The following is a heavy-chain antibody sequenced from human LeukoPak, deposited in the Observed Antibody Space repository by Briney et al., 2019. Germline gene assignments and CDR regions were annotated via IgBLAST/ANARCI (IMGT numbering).Heavy chain of an antibody. CDR3: ARQLDTVTGGAFDI. J-gene: IGHJ3*02. CDR2: IYHSGST. D-gene: IGHD5-18*01. V-gene: IGHV4-4*02. CDR1: GGSISSSNW. Sequence: SETLSLTCAVSGGSISSSNWWSWVRQPPGKGLEWIGEIYHSGSTNCNPSLKSRVTISVDKSKNQFSLKLSSVTAADTAVYYCARQLDTVTGGAFDIWGQGTMVTVSS.